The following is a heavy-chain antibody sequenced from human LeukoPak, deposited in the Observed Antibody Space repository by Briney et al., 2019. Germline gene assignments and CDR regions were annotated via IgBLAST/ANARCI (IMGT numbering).Heavy chain of an antibody. CDR1: GYTFREFG. Sequence: SSVTVSCKDSGYTFREFGISWVRQAPRQGLEWLGWITTYNGNTNYIQKPQGRVTMTTDTSTSTAYMELRSLRSDDTAVYYCARGPYYDSGSGAGYWGQGTLVTVSS. V-gene: IGHV1-18*01. CDR3: ARGPYYDSGSGAGY. J-gene: IGHJ4*02. D-gene: IGHD3-3*01. CDR2: ITTYNGNT.